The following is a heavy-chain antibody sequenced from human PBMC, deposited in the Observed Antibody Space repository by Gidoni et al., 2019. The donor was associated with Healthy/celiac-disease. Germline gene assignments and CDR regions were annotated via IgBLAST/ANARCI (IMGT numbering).Heavy chain of an antibody. D-gene: IGHD6-13*01. CDR1: GGSISSSSYY. CDR3: ARLQPPEDAFDI. V-gene: IGHV4-39*01. Sequence: QLQLQESRPGLVKPSETLSLTCTVSGGSISSSSYYWGWIRQPPGKGLEGIGSIHYSGSTYYNPSLKSRVTISVDTSKIQFSLKLSSVTAADTAVYYCARLQPPEDAFDIWGQGTMVTVSS. J-gene: IGHJ3*02. CDR2: IHYSGST.